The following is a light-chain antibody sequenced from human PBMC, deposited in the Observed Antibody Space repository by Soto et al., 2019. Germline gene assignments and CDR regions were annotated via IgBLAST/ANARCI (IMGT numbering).Light chain of an antibody. CDR1: QSISRH. CDR3: QQTNSIPIT. CDR2: AAS. Sequence: IQMTQSPSSLSASVGDRVTITCRTSQSISRHLNWYQQKVGKAPKLLIYAASTLQIGVPSRFSGSGSGTDFSLTITNLQPEDFAAYDCQQTNSIPITFGQGTRLEIK. J-gene: IGKJ5*01. V-gene: IGKV1-39*01.